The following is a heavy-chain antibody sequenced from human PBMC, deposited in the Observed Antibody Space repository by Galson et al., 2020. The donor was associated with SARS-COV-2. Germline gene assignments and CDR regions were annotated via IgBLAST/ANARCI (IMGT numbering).Heavy chain of an antibody. V-gene: IGHV1-2*02. D-gene: IGHD6-13*01. J-gene: IGHJ3*01. CDR2: INPNSGGT. CDR3: ASVAASGSLQMHK. CDR1: GYTFTAYY. Sequence: GESLKISCKASGYTFTAYYIHWVRQAPGLGPEWMGWINPNSGGTNYAQKFQGRVTMTRDTSISTAYLELSSLKSDDTAVYYCASVAASGSLQMHKWGQGTTVTVSS.